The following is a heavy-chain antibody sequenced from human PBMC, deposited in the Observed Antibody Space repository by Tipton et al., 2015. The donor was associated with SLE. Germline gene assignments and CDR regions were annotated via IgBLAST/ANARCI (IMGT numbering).Heavy chain of an antibody. CDR2: LYYSGST. V-gene: IGHV4-39*07. CDR3: ARVALDSYSSSWSEYFQH. Sequence: TLSLTCTVSGGSTSSSSYYWGWIRQPPGKGLEWIGSLYYSGSTYYNPSLKSRVTISVDTSKNQFSLKLSSVTAADTAVYYCARVALDSYSSSWSEYFQHWGQGTLVTVSS. D-gene: IGHD6-13*01. J-gene: IGHJ1*01. CDR1: GGSTSSSSYY.